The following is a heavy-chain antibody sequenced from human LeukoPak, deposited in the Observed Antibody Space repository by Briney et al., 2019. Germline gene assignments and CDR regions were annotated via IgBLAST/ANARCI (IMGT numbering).Heavy chain of an antibody. J-gene: IGHJ5*02. CDR3: ARGGPYSSSWYRGGYWFDP. CDR1: GGSFSGYY. CDR2: INHSGST. Sequence: SETLSLTCAVYGGSFSGYYWSWIRQPPGKGLEWIGEINHSGSTNYNPSLKSRVTISVDTSKNQFSLKLSSVTAADTAVYYCARGGPYSSSWYRGGYWFDPWGQGTLVTVSS. V-gene: IGHV4-34*01. D-gene: IGHD6-13*01.